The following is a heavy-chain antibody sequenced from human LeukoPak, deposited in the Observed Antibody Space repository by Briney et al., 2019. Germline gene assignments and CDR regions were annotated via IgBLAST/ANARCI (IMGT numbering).Heavy chain of an antibody. CDR3: ARGTYGDYVLNWFDP. D-gene: IGHD4-17*01. Sequence: SETLSLTCTVSGGSLSSYYWSWIRQPPGKGLEWIGYIYYSGNTNYNPSLKSRVTISVDTSKNQFSLKLSSVTAADTAVYYCARGTYGDYVLNWFDPWGQGTLVTVSS. CDR1: GGSLSSYY. J-gene: IGHJ5*02. CDR2: IYYSGNT. V-gene: IGHV4-59*12.